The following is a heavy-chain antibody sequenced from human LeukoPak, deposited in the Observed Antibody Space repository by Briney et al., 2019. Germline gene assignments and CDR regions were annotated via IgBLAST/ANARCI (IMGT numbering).Heavy chain of an antibody. Sequence: GGSLRLSCAASGFTFDDYAMHWVRQAPGKGLEWVSGISWNSGSIGYADSVKGRFTISRDNAKNSLYLQMNSLRPEDTAVYYCARDLHCSGGSCYSGLHYWGQGTLVTVSS. V-gene: IGHV3-9*01. CDR3: ARDLHCSGGSCYSGLHY. CDR1: GFTFDDYA. J-gene: IGHJ4*02. CDR2: ISWNSGSI. D-gene: IGHD2-15*01.